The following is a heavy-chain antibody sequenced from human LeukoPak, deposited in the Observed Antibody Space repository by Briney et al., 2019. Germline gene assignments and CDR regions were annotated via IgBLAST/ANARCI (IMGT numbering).Heavy chain of an antibody. D-gene: IGHD6-19*01. V-gene: IGHV3-21*01. CDR1: GFTFSSYS. Sequence: GGSLRLSCAASGFTFSSYSMNWVRQAPGKGLEWVSSISSSSSYIYYADSVKGRFTISRDNAKNSLYLQMNSLRAEDTAVYYCAGGLYSSGWYGDAFDIWGQGTMVTVSS. J-gene: IGHJ3*02. CDR3: AGGLYSSGWYGDAFDI. CDR2: ISSSSSYI.